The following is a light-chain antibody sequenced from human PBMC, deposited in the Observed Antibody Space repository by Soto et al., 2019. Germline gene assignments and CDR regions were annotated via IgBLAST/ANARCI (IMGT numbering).Light chain of an antibody. J-gene: IGKJ1*01. CDR1: QSVSSSY. V-gene: IGKV3-20*01. CDR2: GAS. Sequence: EIVLTQSPGTLSLSPGERATLSCRASQSVSSSYLAWYQQKPGQAPRLLIYGASSRATGIPHRFSGSGSGTDFTLTISRLEPEDCAVYYCQQYGSSPTWTFGQGTQVAIK. CDR3: QQYGSSPTWT.